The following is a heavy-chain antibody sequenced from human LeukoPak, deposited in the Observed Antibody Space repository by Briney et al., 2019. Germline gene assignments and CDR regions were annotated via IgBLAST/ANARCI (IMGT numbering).Heavy chain of an antibody. CDR2: ISAYNGNT. Sequence: ASVKASCKASGYTFTSYGISWVRQAPGQGLEWMGWISAYNGNTNYAQKLQGRVTMTTDTSTSTAYMELRSLRSDDTAVYYCARQPHCSGGSCYSVPDYWGQGTLVTVSS. J-gene: IGHJ4*02. CDR1: GYTFTSYG. CDR3: ARQPHCSGGSCYSVPDY. V-gene: IGHV1-18*01. D-gene: IGHD2-15*01.